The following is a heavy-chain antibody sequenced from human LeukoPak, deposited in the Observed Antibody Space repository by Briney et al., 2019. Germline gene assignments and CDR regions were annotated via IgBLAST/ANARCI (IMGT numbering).Heavy chain of an antibody. D-gene: IGHD1-7*01. CDR3: ARAPFRTGTTYWFDP. Sequence: ASVKVSCKAFGYTFTRYYMHWVRQAPGQGPEWMGVISPSGGSTTYAQKFQGRVTLSRDMSRSTDYLELSSLRSEDTAVYYCARAPFRTGTTYWFDPWGQGTLVTVSS. V-gene: IGHV1-46*01. J-gene: IGHJ5*02. CDR1: GYTFTRYY. CDR2: ISPSGGST.